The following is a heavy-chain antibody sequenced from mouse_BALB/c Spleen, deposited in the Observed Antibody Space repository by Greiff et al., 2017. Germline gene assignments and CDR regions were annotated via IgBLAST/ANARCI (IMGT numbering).Heavy chain of an antibody. CDR1: GYTFTDYA. V-gene: IGHV1S137*01. J-gene: IGHJ3*01. CDR3: ARSGYGNYVFAY. Sequence: VQLQQSGAELVRPGVSVKISCKGSGYTFTDYAMHWVKQSHAKSLEWIGVISTYYGDASYNQKFKGKATMTVDKSSSTAYMELARLTSEDSAIYYCARSGYGNYVFAYWGQGTLVTVSA. CDR2: ISTYYGDA. D-gene: IGHD2-10*02.